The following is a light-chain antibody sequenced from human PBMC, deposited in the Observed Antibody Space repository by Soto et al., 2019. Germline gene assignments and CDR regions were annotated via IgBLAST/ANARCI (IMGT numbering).Light chain of an antibody. CDR3: MQALQTPIT. CDR1: QSLLHSNGYNY. CDR2: LGS. Sequence: DIVMTQSPLSLSVTPGEPASISCRSSQSLLHSNGYNYLDWYLQKPGQSPQVLIYLGSNRASGVPDRFSGSGSGTDFTLKISRVEAEDVGVYYCMQALQTPITFGQGTRLEIK. J-gene: IGKJ5*01. V-gene: IGKV2-28*01.